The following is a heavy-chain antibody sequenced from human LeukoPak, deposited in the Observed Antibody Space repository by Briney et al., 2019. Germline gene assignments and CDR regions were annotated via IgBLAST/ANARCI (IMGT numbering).Heavy chain of an antibody. CDR1: GFTFSSYS. J-gene: IGHJ3*02. D-gene: IGHD1-26*01. V-gene: IGHV3-21*01. Sequence: PGGSLRLSCAASGFTFSSYSMNWVRQAPGKGLDWVSSISSSSSYIYYADSVKGRFTISRDNAKNSLYLQMNSLRAEDTAVYYCARVMVGATAAFDIWGQGTMVTVSS. CDR3: ARVMVGATAAFDI. CDR2: ISSSSSYI.